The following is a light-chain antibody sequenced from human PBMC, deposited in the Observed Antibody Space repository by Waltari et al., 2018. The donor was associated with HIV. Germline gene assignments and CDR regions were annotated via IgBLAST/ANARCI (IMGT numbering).Light chain of an antibody. Sequence: QSVLTQPPSASGTPGQRVTISCSGSSSNIGSNTVIWYQPLPGTAPKLLTYVNNQRPSGVPDRFSGSKSGTSASLAIGGLHSEDEADYYCATWDDSLSAWVFGGGTKLTVL. CDR2: VNN. J-gene: IGLJ3*02. CDR1: SSNIGSNT. V-gene: IGLV1-44*01. CDR3: ATWDDSLSAWV.